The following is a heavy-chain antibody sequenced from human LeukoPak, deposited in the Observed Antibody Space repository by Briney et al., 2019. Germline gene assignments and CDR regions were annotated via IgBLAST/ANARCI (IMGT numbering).Heavy chain of an antibody. CDR1: GFTFSSYA. Sequence: PGGSLRLSCAASGFTFSSYAMSWVRQAPGKGLEWVSAISGSGGSTYYADSVKGRFTISRDNSKNTLYLQMNSLRAEDTAVYYCAKDAGYAPYDSSGYPYYYYYGMDVWGQGTTVTVSS. CDR2: ISGSGGST. CDR3: AKDAGYAPYDSSGYPYYYYYGMDV. J-gene: IGHJ6*02. V-gene: IGHV3-23*01. D-gene: IGHD3-22*01.